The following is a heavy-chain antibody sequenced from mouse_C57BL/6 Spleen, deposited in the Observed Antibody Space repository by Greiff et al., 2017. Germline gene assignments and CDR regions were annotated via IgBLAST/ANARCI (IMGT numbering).Heavy chain of an antibody. CDR3: TRDRDYGNSFYWYFDV. Sequence: EVKVEESGEGLVKPGGSLKLSCAASGFTFSSYAMSWVRQTPEKRLEWVAYISSGGDYIYYADTVKGRFTISRDNARNTLYLQMSSLKSEDTAMYYCTRDRDYGNSFYWYFDVWGTGTTVTVSS. V-gene: IGHV5-9-1*02. D-gene: IGHD2-1*01. CDR2: ISSGGDYI. J-gene: IGHJ1*03. CDR1: GFTFSSYA.